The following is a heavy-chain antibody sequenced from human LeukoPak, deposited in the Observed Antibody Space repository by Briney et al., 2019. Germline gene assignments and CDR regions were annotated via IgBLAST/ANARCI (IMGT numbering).Heavy chain of an antibody. CDR1: GYTFTSYG. CDR2: ISAYNGNT. CDR3: ARDSPASGIAPTFDP. D-gene: IGHD6-13*01. J-gene: IGHJ5*02. Sequence: ASVKVSCKASGYTFTSYGISWVRQAPGQGLEWMGWISAYNGNTNYAQKLHGRVTMTTDTSTSTAYMELRSLRSDDTAVYYCARDSPASGIAPTFDPWGQGTLVTVSS. V-gene: IGHV1-18*01.